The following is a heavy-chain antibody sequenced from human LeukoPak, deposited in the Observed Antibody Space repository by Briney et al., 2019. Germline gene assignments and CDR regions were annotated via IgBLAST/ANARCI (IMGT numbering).Heavy chain of an antibody. CDR3: ARVDYVYAFDI. Sequence: GGSLRLSCAASGFTFSSYAMHWVRQAPXXXXXYVSAISSNGGSTYYANSVKGRFTISRDNSKNTLYLQMGSLRAEDMAVYYCARVDYVYAFDIWGQGTMVTVSS. D-gene: IGHD4-17*01. J-gene: IGHJ3*02. CDR1: GFTFSSYA. V-gene: IGHV3-64*01. CDR2: ISSNGGST.